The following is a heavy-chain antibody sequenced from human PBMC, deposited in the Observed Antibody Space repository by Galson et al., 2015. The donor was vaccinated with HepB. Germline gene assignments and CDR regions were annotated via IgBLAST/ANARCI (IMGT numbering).Heavy chain of an antibody. CDR1: GFTFSSYS. D-gene: IGHD6-19*01. CDR2: ISSSSSYI. CDR3: ARGVRYRVAVAGTSFIWYFDL. J-gene: IGHJ2*01. Sequence: SLRLSCAASGFTFSSYSMNWVRQAPGKGLEWVSSISSSSSYIYYADSVKGRFTISRDNAKNSLYLQMNSLRAEDTAVYYCARGVRYRVAVAGTSFIWYFDLWGRGTLVTVSS. V-gene: IGHV3-21*01.